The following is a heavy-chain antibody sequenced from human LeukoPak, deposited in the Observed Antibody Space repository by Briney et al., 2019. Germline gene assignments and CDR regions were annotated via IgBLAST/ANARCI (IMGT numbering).Heavy chain of an antibody. J-gene: IGHJ4*02. CDR3: AKDIRYSSSWYGGLDY. V-gene: IGHV3-9*01. Sequence: PGGSLRLSCAASGFTFDDYAMHWVRQAPGKGLEWVSGISWNSGSIGYADSVKGRFTISRDNAKNSLYLQMNSLRAEDTALYYCAKDIRYSSSWYGGLDYWGQGTLVTVSS. CDR2: ISWNSGSI. D-gene: IGHD6-13*01. CDR1: GFTFDDYA.